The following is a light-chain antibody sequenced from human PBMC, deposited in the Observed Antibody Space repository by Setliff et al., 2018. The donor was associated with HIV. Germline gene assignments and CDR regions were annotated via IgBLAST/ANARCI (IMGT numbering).Light chain of an antibody. V-gene: IGLV2-14*03. CDR3: SSYAITNTLP. CDR2: EVR. CDR1: SSDVGGYSL. Sequence: QSALTQPASVSGSPGQSITISCTGTSSDVGGYSLVSWYQQHPGKAPKLIIYEVRNRPSGVSHRFSGSKSGNTASLTISGLRAEDEADYYCSSYAITNTLPFGTGTKVTVL. J-gene: IGLJ1*01.